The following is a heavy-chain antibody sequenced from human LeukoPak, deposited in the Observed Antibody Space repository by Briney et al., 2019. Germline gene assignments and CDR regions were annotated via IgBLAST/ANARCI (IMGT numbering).Heavy chain of an antibody. D-gene: IGHD5-24*01. CDR2: IYHSGST. V-gene: IGHV4-38-2*02. CDR3: ARHRSGWLQSSFDY. Sequence: SETLSLTCTVSGYSISSGYFWGWIRPPPGKGLECIGTIYHSGSTYYNPSLKSRVTISVDTSKNQFSLKLSSVTAADTAVYYCARHRSGWLQSSFDYWGQGTLVTVSS. CDR1: GYSISSGYF. J-gene: IGHJ4*02.